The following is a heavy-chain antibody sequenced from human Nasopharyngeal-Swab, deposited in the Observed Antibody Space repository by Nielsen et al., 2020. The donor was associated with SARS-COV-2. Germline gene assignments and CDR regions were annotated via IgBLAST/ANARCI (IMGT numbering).Heavy chain of an antibody. J-gene: IGHJ4*02. Sequence: GGSLRLSCAASGFTFSTYSFNWVRQAPGKGLEWVSSISSSGRYTLYADSVKGRFTISRDDAQNSVSLQMNSLRAEDTAVYYCASGMGYVLDQLHEAFDYWGQGSLVTVSS. CDR1: GFTFSTYS. V-gene: IGHV3-21*06. CDR2: ISSSGRYT. CDR3: ASGMGYVLDQLHEAFDY. D-gene: IGHD2-8*01.